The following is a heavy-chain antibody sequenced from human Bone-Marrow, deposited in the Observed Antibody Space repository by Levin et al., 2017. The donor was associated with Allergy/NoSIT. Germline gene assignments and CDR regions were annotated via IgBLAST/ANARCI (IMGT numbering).Heavy chain of an antibody. J-gene: IGHJ4*02. CDR1: GGSIRSSGYY. D-gene: IGHD5-12*01. Sequence: SQTLSLTCTVSGGSIRSSGYYWGWVRQPPGKGLEWIGTIYYSGSTYYNPSLKSRVTISVDTSKNQFSLRLSSVTAADTAVYYCARRHYGGYHYFDYWGQGTLVTVSS. CDR3: ARRHYGGYHYFDY. CDR2: IYYSGST. V-gene: IGHV4-39*01.